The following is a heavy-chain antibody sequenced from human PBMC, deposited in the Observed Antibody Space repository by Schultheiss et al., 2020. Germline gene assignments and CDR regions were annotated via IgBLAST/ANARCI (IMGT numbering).Heavy chain of an antibody. V-gene: IGHV4-34*01. CDR1: GGSFSGYY. D-gene: IGHD4-17*01. CDR3: ARESYGDYETRIEY. CDR2: INHSGST. Sequence: SETLSLTCAVYGGSFSGYYWSWIRQPPGKGLEWIGEINHSGSTNYNPSLKSRVTISVDKSKNQFSLKLSSVTAADTAVYYCARESYGDYETRIEYWGQGTLVTVSS. J-gene: IGHJ4*02.